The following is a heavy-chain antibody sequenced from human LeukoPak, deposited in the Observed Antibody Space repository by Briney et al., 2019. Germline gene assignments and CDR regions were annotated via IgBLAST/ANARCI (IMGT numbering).Heavy chain of an antibody. CDR1: GFTFSSYA. D-gene: IGHD3-3*01. J-gene: IGHJ6*03. Sequence: SGGSLRLSCAASGFTFSSYAMHWVRQAPGKGLEWVAVISYDGSNKYYADSVKGRFTISRDNSKNTLYLQMNSLRAEDTAVYYCAKEFYDLSYYYYMDVWGKGTTVTVSS. CDR2: ISYDGSNK. V-gene: IGHV3-30-3*01. CDR3: AKEFYDLSYYYYMDV.